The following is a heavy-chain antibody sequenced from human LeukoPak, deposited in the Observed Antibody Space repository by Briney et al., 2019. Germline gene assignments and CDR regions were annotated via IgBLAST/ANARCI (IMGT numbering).Heavy chain of an antibody. CDR2: ISDIGSI. CDR1: GGSISSYY. CDR3: AGHHPRNTVDF. V-gene: IGHV4-59*08. J-gene: IGHJ4*02. Sequence: SETLSLTCTVSGGSISSYYWSWIRQPPGKGLEWIAYISDIGSINYNPSLKSRVTISLDTSKSQFSLKLSSVTAADTAVYYCAGHHPRNTVDFWGQGTLVTVSS. D-gene: IGHD2/OR15-2a*01.